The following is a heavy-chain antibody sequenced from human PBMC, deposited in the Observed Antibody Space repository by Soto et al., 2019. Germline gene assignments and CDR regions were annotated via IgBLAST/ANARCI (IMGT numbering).Heavy chain of an antibody. CDR3: APDEESNYYGSGSYYRFDY. Sequence: GGSLRLSCAASGFTFSDYYMSWIRQAPGKGLDWVSAISGSGGSTYYADSVKGRFTISRDNAKNSLYLQMNSLRAEDTTVYYCAPDEESNYYGSGSYYRFDYWGQGNLVTVSS. D-gene: IGHD3-10*01. V-gene: IGHV3-11*04. J-gene: IGHJ4*02. CDR1: GFTFSDYY. CDR2: ISGSGGST.